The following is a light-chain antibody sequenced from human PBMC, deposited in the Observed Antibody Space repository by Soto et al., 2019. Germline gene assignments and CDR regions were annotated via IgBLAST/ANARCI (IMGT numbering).Light chain of an antibody. CDR2: EVS. V-gene: IGLV2-14*01. Sequence: QSVLTQPASVSGSPGQSITISCTGTSSDVGGYNYVSWYQQHPGKVPKLVISEVSYRPSGVSNRFSGSKSGNTASLTISGLQAEDEADYYCSSCVSGSTLVFGGGTKVTVL. J-gene: IGLJ3*02. CDR3: SSCVSGSTLV. CDR1: SSDVGGYNY.